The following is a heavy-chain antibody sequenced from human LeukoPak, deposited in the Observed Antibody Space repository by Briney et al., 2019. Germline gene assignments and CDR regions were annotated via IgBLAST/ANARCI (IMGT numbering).Heavy chain of an antibody. V-gene: IGHV1-46*01. D-gene: IGHD6-6*01. Sequence: ASVKVSCKASGYTFTNYYMHWVRQAPGQGLEWMGIISPSGAGTSYAREFQGRVTMTRDTSTSTVYMELSSLRSEDTAVYYCARGPYSTSSYYFDYWGQGTLVTVSS. J-gene: IGHJ4*02. CDR3: ARGPYSTSSYYFDY. CDR2: ISPSGAGT. CDR1: GYTFTNYY.